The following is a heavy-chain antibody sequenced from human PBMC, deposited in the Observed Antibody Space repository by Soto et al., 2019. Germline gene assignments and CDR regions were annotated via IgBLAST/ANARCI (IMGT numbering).Heavy chain of an antibody. J-gene: IGHJ4*02. CDR3: ARGDSTGWSRGGFAY. V-gene: IGHV4-59*11. CDR1: GGSIGRHY. D-gene: IGHD6-19*01. Sequence: SETLSLTCTVSGGSIGRHYWGWIRQAPGKGLEWIAYIYHNGFTTYNPSLKSRVTISMDTSKNQFSLQLNSVTPEDTAVYYCARGDSTGWSRGGFAYWGQGTLVTVSS. CDR2: IYHNGFT.